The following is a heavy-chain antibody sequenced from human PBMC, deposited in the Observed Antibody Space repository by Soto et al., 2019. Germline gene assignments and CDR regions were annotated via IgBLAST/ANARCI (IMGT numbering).Heavy chain of an antibody. CDR1: GFTFGNYG. CDR2: ISGGGGNT. J-gene: IGHJ3*01. CDR3: ATGFIVVVPLLRPDDAFDL. D-gene: IGHD2-21*01. V-gene: IGHV3-23*01. Sequence: DVQLLESGGGLVQPGGSLRLSCATSGFTFGNYGMNWVRQAPGKGLEWVSGISGGGGNTYYADSVKGRFTISRVPSKTKVFLEMNSLSAEDPAVYYCATGFIVVVPLLRPDDAFDLWRQRTLVTVSS.